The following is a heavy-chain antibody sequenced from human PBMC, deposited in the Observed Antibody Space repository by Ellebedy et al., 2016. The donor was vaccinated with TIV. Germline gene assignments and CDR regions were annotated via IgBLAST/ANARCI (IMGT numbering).Heavy chain of an antibody. J-gene: IGHJ6*02. CDR2: INHSGST. CDR3: ERQLYYYGMDV. CDR1: GGSFSGYY. V-gene: IGHV4-34*01. D-gene: IGHD2-2*01. Sequence: SETLSLXXAVYGGSFSGYYWSWIRQPPGKGLEWIGEINHSGSTNYNPSLKSRVTISVDTSKNQFSLKLSSVTAADTAVYYCERQLYYYGMDVWGQGTTVTVSS.